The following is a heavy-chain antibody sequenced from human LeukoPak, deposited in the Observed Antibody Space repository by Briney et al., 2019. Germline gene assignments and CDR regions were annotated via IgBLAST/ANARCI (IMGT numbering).Heavy chain of an antibody. CDR3: ARYRKTGTHTSEYFQH. D-gene: IGHD2/OR15-2a*01. Sequence: PSETLSLTCTVSGGSISSYYWSWIRQPPGKGLERIGYIYYSGSTNYNPSLKSRVTISVDTSKNQFSLKLSSVTAADTAVYYCARYRKTGTHTSEYFQHWGQGTLVTVSS. J-gene: IGHJ1*01. CDR2: IYYSGST. V-gene: IGHV4-59*01. CDR1: GGSISSYY.